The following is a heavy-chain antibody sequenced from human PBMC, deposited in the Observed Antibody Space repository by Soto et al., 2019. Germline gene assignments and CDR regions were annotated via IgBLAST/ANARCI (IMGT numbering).Heavy chain of an antibody. V-gene: IGHV4-59*08. CDR2: VYSTGGT. CDR1: SGPTSSHN. Sequence: QVQLQQSGPGLVEPSETLSLTCSVSSGPTSSHNWGWIRQTPGRGLQWIGYVYSTGGTTYNPSLNSPGTISTNTFTIHISLPLTSVTAADSAVYYCVRQGIGNLHGLVDVWGQGTTVRVSS. D-gene: IGHD1-1*01. CDR3: VRQGIGNLHGLVDV. J-gene: IGHJ6*02.